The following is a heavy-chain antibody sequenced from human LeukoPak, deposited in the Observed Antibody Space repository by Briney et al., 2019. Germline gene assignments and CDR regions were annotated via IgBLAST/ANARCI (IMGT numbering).Heavy chain of an antibody. CDR2: IIPIFGTA. CDR1: GGTFSSYA. J-gene: IGHJ4*02. D-gene: IGHD4-17*01. V-gene: IGHV1-69*05. CDR3: ARADYGDYTDYFDY. Sequence: ASVKVSCKASGGTFSSYAISWVRQAPGQGLEWMGRIIPIFGTANYAQKFQGRVTITTDESTSTAYMELSSLRSEDTAVYYCARADYGDYTDYFDYWGQGTLVTVSS.